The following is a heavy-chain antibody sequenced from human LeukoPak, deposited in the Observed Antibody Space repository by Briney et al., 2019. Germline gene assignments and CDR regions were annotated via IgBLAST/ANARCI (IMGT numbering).Heavy chain of an antibody. D-gene: IGHD3-10*01. Sequence: SQTLSLTCAISGDSVSSNSAAWIWIRQSPSRGLEWLGRTYYRSKWYTEYAVSVKSRITINPDTSKNQFSLQPSSVNLEDTAVYYCARLGSGSNYWGQGTLVTVSS. J-gene: IGHJ4*02. CDR1: GDSVSSNSAA. CDR2: TYYRSKWYT. V-gene: IGHV6-1*01. CDR3: ARLGSGSNY.